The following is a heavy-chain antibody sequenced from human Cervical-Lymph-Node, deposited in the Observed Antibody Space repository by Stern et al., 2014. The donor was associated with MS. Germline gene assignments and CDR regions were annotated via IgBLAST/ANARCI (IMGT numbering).Heavy chain of an antibody. J-gene: IGHJ4*02. CDR2: IFWDDDK. V-gene: IGHV2-5*02. CDR3: AHDLGY. Sequence: ESGPAVVKPTQTLTLTCTLSGVSLNTSGVGVNWIRQPPGKGLEWLALIFWDDDKQYSPSLKGRLSISKDTSKNQVVLRMTNMDHVDTGTYYCAHDLGYWGRGTLVIVSS. D-gene: IGHD1-26*01. CDR1: GVSLNTSGVG.